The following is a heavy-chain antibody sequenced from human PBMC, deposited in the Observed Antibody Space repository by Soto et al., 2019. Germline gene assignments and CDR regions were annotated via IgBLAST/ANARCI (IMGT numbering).Heavy chain of an antibody. CDR3: ARGRTVTN. J-gene: IGHJ4*02. Sequence: QVQLQESGPGLVKPSETLSLTCTVSGGSISSYYWSWIRQPPGKGLEWIGYIYYSGSTKYNPSLKRRVTISVDTSKNQFSLNLNSVTAADTAVYYCARGRTVTNWGQGTLVTVSS. CDR2: IYYSGST. D-gene: IGHD4-17*01. V-gene: IGHV4-59*08. CDR1: GGSISSYY.